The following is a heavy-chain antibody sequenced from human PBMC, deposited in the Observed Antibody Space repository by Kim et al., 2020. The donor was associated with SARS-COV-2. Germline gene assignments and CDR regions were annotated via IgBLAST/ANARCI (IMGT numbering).Heavy chain of an antibody. CDR3: ARVDYDFWSGYLGYGMDV. D-gene: IGHD3-3*01. Sequence: KSRITISVDTSKNPFSLKLSSVTAADTAVYYCARVDYDFWSGYLGYGMDVWGQGTTVTVSS. J-gene: IGHJ6*02. V-gene: IGHV4-34*01.